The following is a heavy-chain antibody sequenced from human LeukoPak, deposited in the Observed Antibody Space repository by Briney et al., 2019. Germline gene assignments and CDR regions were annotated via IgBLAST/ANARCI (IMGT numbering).Heavy chain of an antibody. Sequence: PSETLSLTCTVSGGAISSYYWTWIRQDPGKGLEWIGYIHYSGNTNYNPSLKSRVTISVDTSKNQFSLKLGSVTTADTAVYYCARLRIYLTSVTTVWYFDLWGRGTLVTVSS. CDR3: ARLRIYLTSVTTVWYFDL. CDR1: GGAISSYY. J-gene: IGHJ2*01. D-gene: IGHD4-11*01. CDR2: IHYSGNT. V-gene: IGHV4-59*01.